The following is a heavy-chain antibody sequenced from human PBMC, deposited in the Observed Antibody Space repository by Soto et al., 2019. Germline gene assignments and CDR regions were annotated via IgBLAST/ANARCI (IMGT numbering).Heavy chain of an antibody. CDR1: GGSISSYY. V-gene: IGHV4-59*08. Sequence: QVQLQESGPGLVKPSETLSLTCTVSGGSISSYYWSWIRQPPGKGLQWIGYIYYSGSTNYNPSLKSRVTISVDTSKNQFSLKLSSVTAADTAGYYCPRLWGWSVDYCGQGTLVTVSS. J-gene: IGHJ4*02. CDR2: IYYSGST. D-gene: IGHD3-16*01. CDR3: PRLWGWSVDY.